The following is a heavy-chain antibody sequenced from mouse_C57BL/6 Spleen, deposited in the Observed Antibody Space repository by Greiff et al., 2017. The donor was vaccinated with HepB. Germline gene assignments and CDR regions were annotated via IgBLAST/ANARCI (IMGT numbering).Heavy chain of an antibody. CDR1: GFTFTDYY. CDR3: ARGLYYGSSPFAY. J-gene: IGHJ3*01. Sequence: EVQLQESGGGLVQPGGSLSLSCAASGFTFTDYYMSWVRQPPGKALEWLGFIRNKANGYTTEYSASVKGRFTISRDNSQSILYLQMNALRAEDSATYYCARGLYYGSSPFAYWGQGTLVTVSA. CDR2: IRNKANGYTT. D-gene: IGHD1-1*01. V-gene: IGHV7-3*01.